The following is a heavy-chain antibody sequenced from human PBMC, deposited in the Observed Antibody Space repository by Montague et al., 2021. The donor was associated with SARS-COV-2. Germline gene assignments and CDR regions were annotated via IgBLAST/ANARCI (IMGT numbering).Heavy chain of an antibody. D-gene: IGHD2-2*01. Sequence: SETLSLTRAVYGGSFSGYYWSWIRQPPGKGLEWIGEINHSGSTNXNPSLKSRVTISVDTSTNQFSRKLSSVTAADTAVYYCARARQDVVVPALGIGAYYYYYYSMDVWGKGTTVAVSS. CDR2: INHSGST. CDR1: GGSFSGYY. CDR3: ARARQDVVVPALGIGAYYYYYYSMDV. J-gene: IGHJ6*03. V-gene: IGHV4-34*01.